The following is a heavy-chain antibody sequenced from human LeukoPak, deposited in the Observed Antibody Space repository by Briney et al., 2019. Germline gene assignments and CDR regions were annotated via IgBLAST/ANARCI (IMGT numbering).Heavy chain of an antibody. CDR2: VSFDSGSV. J-gene: IGHJ4*02. CDR1: GFNIRDYA. D-gene: IGHD6-25*01. CDR3: AKAKGFAAMYYFDY. V-gene: IGHV3-9*01. Sequence: PGGSLRLSCAASGFNIRDYAMHWVRQVPGQGLEWVAGVSFDSGSVDYGDSVKGRFAISRDNADNALYLQMNSLRTGDTAWCYCAKAKGFAAMYYFDYWGQGVLVTVSS.